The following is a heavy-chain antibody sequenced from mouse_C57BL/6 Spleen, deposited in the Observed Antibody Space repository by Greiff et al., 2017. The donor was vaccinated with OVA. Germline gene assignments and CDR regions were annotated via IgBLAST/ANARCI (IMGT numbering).Heavy chain of an antibody. J-gene: IGHJ3*01. CDR2: IHPSDSDT. D-gene: IGHD2-4*01. CDR1: GYTFTSYW. Sequence: QVQLKQPGAELVKPGASVKVSCKASGYTFTSYWMHWVKQRPGQGLEWIGRIHPSDSDTNYNQKFKGKATLTVDKSSSTAYMQLSSLTSEDSAVYYCAIDDDFTWFAYWGQGTLVTVSA. V-gene: IGHV1-74*01. CDR3: AIDDDFTWFAY.